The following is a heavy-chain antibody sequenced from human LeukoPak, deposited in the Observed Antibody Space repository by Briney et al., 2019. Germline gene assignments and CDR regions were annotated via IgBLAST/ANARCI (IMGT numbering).Heavy chain of an antibody. V-gene: IGHV3-7*01. CDR2: IKQDGSEK. CDR1: GFTFSSYW. Sequence: PGGSLRLSCAASGFTFSSYWMSRVRQAPGKGPEWVANIKQDGSEKYYVDSVKGRFTISRDNAKNSLYLQMNSLRAEDTAVYYCARDLQRRVSYFDYWGQGTLVTVSS. CDR3: ARDLQRRVSYFDY. J-gene: IGHJ4*02. D-gene: IGHD2-2*01.